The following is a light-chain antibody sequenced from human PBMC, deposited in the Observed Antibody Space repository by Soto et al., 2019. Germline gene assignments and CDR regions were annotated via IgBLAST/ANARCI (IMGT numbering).Light chain of an antibody. J-gene: IGKJ4*01. Sequence: EIVLTQSPGTLSLSPWERASLSCRASQSVRSNYLAWYQQKPGQAPRFLIYDASSRATGIPDRFSGSGSGTDFTLTISRLEPEDFAVYYCQQYGSSPLTFGGGTKVEIK. V-gene: IGKV3-20*01. CDR1: QSVRSNY. CDR2: DAS. CDR3: QQYGSSPLT.